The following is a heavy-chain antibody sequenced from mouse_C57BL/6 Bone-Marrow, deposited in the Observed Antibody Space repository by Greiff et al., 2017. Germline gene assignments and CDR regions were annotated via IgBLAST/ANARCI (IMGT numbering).Heavy chain of an antibody. V-gene: IGHV6-3*01. CDR1: GFTFSNYW. CDR2: IRLKSDNYAT. J-gene: IGHJ2*01. CDR3: TAESSYVGVYFDY. Sequence: EVQLVESGGGLVQPGGSMKLSCVASGFTFSNYWMNWVRQSPEKGLEWVAQIRLKSDNYATHYAESVKGRFTISRDDSKSSVYLQMNNLRAEDTGIYYCTAESSYVGVYFDYWGQGTTLTVSS. D-gene: IGHD1-1*01.